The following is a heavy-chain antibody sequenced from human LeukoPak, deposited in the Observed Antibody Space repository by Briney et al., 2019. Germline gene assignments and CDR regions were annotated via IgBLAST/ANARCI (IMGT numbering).Heavy chain of an antibody. V-gene: IGHV4-4*07. CDR1: GGSISYFY. J-gene: IGHJ3*02. CDR2: IYTSGST. D-gene: IGHD3-22*01. Sequence: SETLSLTCTVSGGSISYFYWSWIRQPAGKGLEWIGRIYTSGSTNYNPSLKSRVTMSVDTSKKQFSLKLSPVTAADTAVYYCARDVVDNFYNNSVYYGRDVFDIWGQGTMVTVSS. CDR3: ARDVVDNFYNNSVYYGRDVFDI.